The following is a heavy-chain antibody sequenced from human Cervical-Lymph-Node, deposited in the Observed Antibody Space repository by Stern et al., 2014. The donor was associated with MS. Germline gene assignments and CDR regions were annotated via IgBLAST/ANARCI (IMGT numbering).Heavy chain of an antibody. Sequence: VQLVESRGGVVQPWRSLRLSCVVSGFTFSTYAMHWVRQAPGKGLEWVAFVSYDGTQRNSTDSVKARFTISRDNSKNTLYLHMNSLRDEDTAVYFCARGGRGVGLEYWGQGALVTVSS. CDR1: GFTFSTYA. CDR3: ARGGRGVGLEY. D-gene: IGHD3-10*01. V-gene: IGHV3-30*04. CDR2: VSYDGTQR. J-gene: IGHJ4*02.